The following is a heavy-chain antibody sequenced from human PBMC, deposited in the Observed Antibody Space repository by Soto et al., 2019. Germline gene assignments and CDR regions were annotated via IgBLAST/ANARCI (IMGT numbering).Heavy chain of an antibody. CDR2: INAGNGDT. D-gene: IGHD3-22*01. CDR3: ARPRDSSAYSPVAY. V-gene: IGHV1-3*01. Sequence: QVRFVQSGAEVKKPGASVKVSCKASGYTFTSSGIHWVRQAPGQRLDWMGWINAGNGDTKYSQKFQGRVTISRDTSANTGYMEVRSLRSEDTAVYYCARPRDSSAYSPVAYWGQGTLVTVSS. J-gene: IGHJ4*02. CDR1: GYTFTSSG.